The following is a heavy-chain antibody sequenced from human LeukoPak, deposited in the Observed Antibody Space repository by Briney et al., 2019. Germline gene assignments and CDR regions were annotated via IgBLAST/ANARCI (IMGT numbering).Heavy chain of an antibody. D-gene: IGHD4-17*01. J-gene: IGHJ3*02. Sequence: GGSLRLSCSASGFTVSSDYMSWVRQAPGKGLAWLSVIYSGGSTYYADSVKGRFTISRDNAKNSLYLQMNSLRDVDTAVYFCARPTAVTLVDAFNIWGLGTMVTVSS. CDR2: IYSGGST. CDR3: ARPTAVTLVDAFNI. CDR1: GFTVSSDY. V-gene: IGHV3-66*01.